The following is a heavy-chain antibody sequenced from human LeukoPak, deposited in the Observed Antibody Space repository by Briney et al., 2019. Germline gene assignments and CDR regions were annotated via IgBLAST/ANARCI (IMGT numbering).Heavy chain of an antibody. CDR3: ARDRGAYCGGDCYLGFDY. J-gene: IGHJ4*01. CDR2: IAGSSGYI. V-gene: IGHV3-21*01. Sequence: PGGSLRLSCVASGFTFSSYTMNWVRQAPGKGLEWVSSIAGSSGYISYADSVKGRFTISRDNAKKSLYLQMTSLTAEDTAVYYCARDRGAYCGGDCYLGFDYWGRGTLVTVSS. D-gene: IGHD2-21*02. CDR1: GFTFSSYT.